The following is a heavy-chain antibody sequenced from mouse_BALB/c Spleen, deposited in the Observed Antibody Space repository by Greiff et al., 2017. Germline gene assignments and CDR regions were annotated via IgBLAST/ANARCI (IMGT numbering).Heavy chain of an antibody. CDR1: GFTFSSYW. Sequence: EVKLVESGGGLVQPGGSMKLSCVASGFTFSSYWMSWVRQSPEKGLEWVAEIRLKSDNYATHYAESVKGKFTISRDDSKSRLYLQMNSLRAEDTGIYYCTRWSFAYWGQGTLVTVSA. CDR3: TRWSFAY. D-gene: IGHD1-1*02. J-gene: IGHJ3*01. V-gene: IGHV6-6*02. CDR2: IRLKSDNYAT.